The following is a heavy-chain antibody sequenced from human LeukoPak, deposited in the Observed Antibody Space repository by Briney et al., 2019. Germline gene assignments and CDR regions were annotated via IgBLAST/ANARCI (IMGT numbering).Heavy chain of an antibody. CDR3: ASGYYGSGSYLKGSPFDY. Sequence: GGSLRLSCAASGFTFSSYGMHWVRQAPGKGLEWVAVIWYDGSNKYYADSVKGRFTISRDNSKNTLYLQMNSLRAEDTAVYYCASGYYGSGSYLKGSPFDYWGQGTLVTVSS. J-gene: IGHJ4*02. CDR2: IWYDGSNK. V-gene: IGHV3-33*01. CDR1: GFTFSSYG. D-gene: IGHD3-10*01.